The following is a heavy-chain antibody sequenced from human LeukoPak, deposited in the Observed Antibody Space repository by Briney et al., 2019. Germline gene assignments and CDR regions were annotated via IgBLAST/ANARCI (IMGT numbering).Heavy chain of an antibody. J-gene: IGHJ4*02. CDR3: ARALDSSSSRYQAFEY. V-gene: IGHV3-7*01. D-gene: IGHD2-2*01. Sequence: PGGSLRLSYVASGFSLRNYWMNWVRQAPGKGLEWVANIKQDESEKYYVDSVKGRFTISRDNAKNSLYLQMNSLRAEDTAVYYCARALDSSSSRYQAFEYWGQGTLVTVSS. CDR1: GFSLRNYW. CDR2: IKQDESEK.